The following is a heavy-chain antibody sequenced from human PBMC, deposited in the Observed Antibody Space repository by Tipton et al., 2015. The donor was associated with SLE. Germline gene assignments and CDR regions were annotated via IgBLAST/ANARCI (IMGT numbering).Heavy chain of an antibody. Sequence: TLSLTCTVSGGSIGGSIYLWGWIRQPPGKGLEWIGSIYYTGSTYYKPSLQSRGTLSVDTSKNQFSLTLTSVTAADTAVYYCARGGGINCFNYWGLGTLVSVSS. J-gene: IGHJ4*02. V-gene: IGHV4-39*01. CDR1: GGSIGGSIYL. CDR2: IYYTGST. D-gene: IGHD3-10*01. CDR3: ARGGGINCFNY.